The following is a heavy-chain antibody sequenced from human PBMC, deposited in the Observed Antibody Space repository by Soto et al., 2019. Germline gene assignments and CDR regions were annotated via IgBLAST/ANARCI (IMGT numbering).Heavy chain of an antibody. Sequence: SETLSLTCAVSGGSISSGGYSWSWIRQPPGKGLEWIGYIYHSGSTYYNPSLKSRVSISVDRSKNQFSLKLSSVTAADTAVYYCARHATILASAPGLYWGQGALVTVSS. V-gene: IGHV4-30-2*01. D-gene: IGHD3-3*02. CDR2: IYHSGST. CDR3: ARHATILASAPGLY. CDR1: GGSISSGGYS. J-gene: IGHJ4*02.